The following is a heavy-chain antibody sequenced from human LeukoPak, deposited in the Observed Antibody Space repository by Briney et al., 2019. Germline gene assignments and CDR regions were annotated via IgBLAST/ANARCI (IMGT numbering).Heavy chain of an antibody. V-gene: IGHV1-69*05. CDR1: GGTFSSYA. CDR3: AKGKHKVATIRRDYYYYYYMDV. CDR2: IIPIFGTA. J-gene: IGHJ6*03. Sequence: ASVKVSCKASGGTFSSYAISWVRQAPGQGLEWMGGIIPIFGTANYAQKFEGRVTITTDDSTSTAYMELSSLRSEDTAVYYCAKGKHKVATIRRDYYYYYYMDVWGKGTTVTVSS. D-gene: IGHD5-12*01.